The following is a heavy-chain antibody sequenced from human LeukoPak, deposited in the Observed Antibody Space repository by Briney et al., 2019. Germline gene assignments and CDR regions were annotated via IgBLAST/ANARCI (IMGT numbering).Heavy chain of an antibody. D-gene: IGHD6-19*01. J-gene: IGHJ4*02. CDR1: GGSISSSSYY. CDR2: IYYSGST. Sequence: PSETLSLTCTVSGGSISSSSYYWGWIRQPPGKGLEWIGSIYYSGSTYYNPSLKSRVTISVDTSKNQFSLKLSSVTAADTAVYYCARHINSGWRGGLDYWGQGTLVTVSS. V-gene: IGHV4-39*01. CDR3: ARHINSGWRGGLDY.